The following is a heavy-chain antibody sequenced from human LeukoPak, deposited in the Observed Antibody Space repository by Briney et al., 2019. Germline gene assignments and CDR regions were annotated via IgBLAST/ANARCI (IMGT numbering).Heavy chain of an antibody. V-gene: IGHV3-15*01. Sequence: PGGSLRLSCAASGFTFSNAWMSWVRQAPGKGLEWVGRIKSKTDGGTTDYAAPVKGRFTISRDDSKNTLYLQMNSLKTEDTAVYCCTTDGERWLRLKYWGQGTLVTVSS. D-gene: IGHD5-24*01. CDR1: GFTFSNAW. CDR3: TTDGERWLRLKY. CDR2: IKSKTDGGTT. J-gene: IGHJ4*02.